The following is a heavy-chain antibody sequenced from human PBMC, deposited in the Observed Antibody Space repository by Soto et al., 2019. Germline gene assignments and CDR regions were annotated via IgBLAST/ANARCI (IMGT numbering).Heavy chain of an antibody. CDR1: GGSFSGYY. D-gene: IGHD3-10*01. Sequence: PSETLSLTCAVYGGSFSGYYWSWIRQPPGKGLEWIGEVNHCGSTNYNPSLNLRVTISVDMSKNQYSLKLSSVTAADTAVYYCARGFLSFGSGYYGSGSYNRFDPWGQGTQVTVSS. V-gene: IGHV4-34*01. CDR2: VNHCGST. J-gene: IGHJ5*02. CDR3: ARGFLSFGSGYYGSGSYNRFDP.